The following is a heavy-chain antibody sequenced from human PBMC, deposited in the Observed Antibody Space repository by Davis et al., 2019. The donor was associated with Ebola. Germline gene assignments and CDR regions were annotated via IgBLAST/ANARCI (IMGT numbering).Heavy chain of an antibody. V-gene: IGHV3-30-3*01. J-gene: IGHJ4*02. Sequence: GESLKISCAASGFTFSSYAMHWVRQAPGKGLEWVAAISYDGSNKYYADSVKGRFTISRDNSKNTLYLQMNSLRAEDTAVYYCAKGRGGYQLLWYYFDYWGQGTLVTVSS. D-gene: IGHD2-2*01. CDR3: AKGRGGYQLLWYYFDY. CDR1: GFTFSSYA. CDR2: ISYDGSNK.